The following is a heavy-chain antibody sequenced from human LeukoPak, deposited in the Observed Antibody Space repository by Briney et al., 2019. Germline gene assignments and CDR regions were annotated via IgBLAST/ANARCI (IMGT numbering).Heavy chain of an antibody. CDR1: GGSFSGYY. J-gene: IGHJ5*02. V-gene: IGHV4-34*01. D-gene: IGHD3-22*01. CDR3: AGDAHYYDSSGYYYANWFDP. Sequence: PSETLSLTCAVYGGSFSGYYWSWIRQPPGKGLEWIGSIYRSGSTNYNPSLKSRVTISVDTSKNQFSLKLSSVTAADTAVYYCAGDAHYYDSSGYYYANWFDPWGQGTLVTVSS. CDR2: IYRSGST.